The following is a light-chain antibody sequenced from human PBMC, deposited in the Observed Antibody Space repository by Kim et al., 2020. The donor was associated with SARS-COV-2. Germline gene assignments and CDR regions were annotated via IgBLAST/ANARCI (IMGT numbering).Light chain of an antibody. CDR3: QQFDTSPYS. Sequence: LAPGERATLSCWASQAVNSDSLAWYQQKPGHAPRLLIYATSTRATGVPDRFGGSGSGTDFTLTIARLEPEDFAMYFCQQFDTSPYSFGQGTKLEI. J-gene: IGKJ2*03. CDR2: ATS. CDR1: QAVNSDS. V-gene: IGKV3-20*01.